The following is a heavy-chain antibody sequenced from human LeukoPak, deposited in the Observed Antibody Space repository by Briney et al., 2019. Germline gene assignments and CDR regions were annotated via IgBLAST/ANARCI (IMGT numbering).Heavy chain of an antibody. CDR3: ARGGDIVVVPAAMSWFDP. CDR1: GYSFTSYW. J-gene: IGHJ5*02. V-gene: IGHV5-51*01. D-gene: IGHD2-2*01. Sequence: GESLKISCKGSGYSFTSYWIGWVRHMPGKGLEWMGIIYPGDSDTRYSPSFQGQVTISADKSISTAYLQWSSLKASDTAMYYCARGGDIVVVPAAMSWFDPWGQGTLVTVSS. CDR2: IYPGDSDT.